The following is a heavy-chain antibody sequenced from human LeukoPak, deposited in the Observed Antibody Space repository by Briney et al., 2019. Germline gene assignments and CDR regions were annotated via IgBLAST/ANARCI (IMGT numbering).Heavy chain of an antibody. CDR2: IYYSGST. J-gene: IGHJ4*02. V-gene: IGHV4-39*01. D-gene: IGHD3-10*01. CDR3: ARHRILLLWFREAPGPLFDY. CDR1: GGSISSSSYY. Sequence: SETLSLTCTVSGGSISSSSYYWGWIRQPPGKGLEWIGSIYYSGSTYYNPSLKSRVTISADTSKNQFSLKLSSVTAADTAVYYCARHRILLLWFREAPGPLFDYWGQGTLVTVSS.